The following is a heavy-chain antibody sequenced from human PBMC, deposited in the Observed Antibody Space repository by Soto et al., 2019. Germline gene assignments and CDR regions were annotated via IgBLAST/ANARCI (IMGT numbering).Heavy chain of an antibody. CDR1: VYTFTSYG. J-gene: IGHJ4*02. CDR3: AREMYDILSGYGDY. D-gene: IGHD3-9*01. CDR2: ISAYNGNT. V-gene: IGHV1-18*01. Sequence: QVQLVQSGPEVKKPGASVKVSCKASVYTFTSYGISWVRQAPGQGLEWMGWISAYNGNTKYAQNLQGRVTMTTDTSTSTAYMELRSLRSDDTAVYYCAREMYDILSGYGDYWGQGTLVTVSS.